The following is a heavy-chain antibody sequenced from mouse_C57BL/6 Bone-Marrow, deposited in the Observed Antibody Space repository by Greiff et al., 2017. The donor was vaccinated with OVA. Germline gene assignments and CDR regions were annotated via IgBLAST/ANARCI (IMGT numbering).Heavy chain of an antibody. CDR2: ILPGSGST. Sequence: VKLMESGAELMKPGASVKLSCKATGYTFTGYWIEWVKQRPGHGLEWIGEILPGSGSTNYNEKVKGKATFTADTSSNTAYMQLSSLTTEDSAIYYCAVGRGNYGGYWYFDVWGTGTTVTVSS. CDR1: GYTFTGYW. D-gene: IGHD2-1*01. CDR3: AVGRGNYGGYWYFDV. J-gene: IGHJ1*03. V-gene: IGHV1-9*01.